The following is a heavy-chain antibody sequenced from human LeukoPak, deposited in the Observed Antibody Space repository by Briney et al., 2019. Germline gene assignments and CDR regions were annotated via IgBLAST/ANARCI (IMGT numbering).Heavy chain of an antibody. D-gene: IGHD2-2*01. V-gene: IGHV4-34*01. J-gene: IGHJ5*02. CDR2: INHSGST. CDR3: ARVGNYCSSTSCYRGWFDP. CDR1: GGSFSGYY. Sequence: PSETLSLTCAVYGGSFSGYYWSWIRQPPGKGPEWIGEINHSGSTNYKPSLKSRVTISVDTSKNQFSLKLSSVTAADTAVYYCARVGNYCSSTSCYRGWFDPWGQGTLVTVSS.